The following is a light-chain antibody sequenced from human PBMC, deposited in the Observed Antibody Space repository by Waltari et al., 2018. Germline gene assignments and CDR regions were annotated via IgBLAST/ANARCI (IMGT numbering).Light chain of an antibody. CDR1: ETIISY. CDR2: AAS. V-gene: IGKV1-39*01. CDR3: QQSYSTPYT. Sequence: DIQMTQSPSSLSASVGDRVTITCRASETIISYLNWYQQKPGKAPNLLIYAASSLQSGVPSRFSGSGSGTDYTLTISSLQAEDFATYYCQQSYSTPYTFGQGTKLEIK. J-gene: IGKJ2*01.